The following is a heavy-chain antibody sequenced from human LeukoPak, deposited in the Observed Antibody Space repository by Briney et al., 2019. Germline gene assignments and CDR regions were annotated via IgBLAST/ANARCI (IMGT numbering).Heavy chain of an antibody. Sequence: GGSLRLSCAASGFTFRSYAITWVRQAPGKGLGWVSTISGSGGSTYSADSVKGRFTISRDNSKNTVYVQMNSLRAEDTAVYYCAKARGDYYYYGMDVWGQGTTVTVSS. J-gene: IGHJ6*02. CDR2: ISGSGGST. CDR3: AKARGDYYYYGMDV. D-gene: IGHD5-12*01. CDR1: GFTFRSYA. V-gene: IGHV3-23*01.